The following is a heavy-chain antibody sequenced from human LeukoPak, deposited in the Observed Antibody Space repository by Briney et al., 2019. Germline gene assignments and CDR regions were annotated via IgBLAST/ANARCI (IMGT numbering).Heavy chain of an antibody. CDR2: IGSSSSYI. CDR3: ARDKKDHYYDSSGCSWFDP. J-gene: IGHJ5*02. D-gene: IGHD3-22*01. CDR1: GFTFSSYS. Sequence: PGGSLRLSCAASGFTFSSYSMNWVRQAPGKGLEWVSSIGSSSSYIYYADSVKGRFTISRDNAKNSLYLQMNSLRAEDTAVYYCARDKKDHYYDSSGCSWFDPWGQGTLVTVSS. V-gene: IGHV3-21*01.